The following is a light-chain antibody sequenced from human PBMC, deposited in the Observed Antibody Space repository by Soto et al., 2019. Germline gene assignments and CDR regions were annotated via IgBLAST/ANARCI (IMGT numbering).Light chain of an antibody. CDR1: SSDVGAYNY. CDR3: SSFASSNTVI. Sequence: QSALTQPPSASGSPGQSVTISCTGSSSDVGAYNYVSWYQQFPGKAPQIMIYEVNKRPSGVPDRFSGSKSGNTASLTVSGLQAEDEADYYCSSFASSNTVIFGGRTKVTVL. CDR2: EVN. J-gene: IGLJ2*01. V-gene: IGLV2-8*01.